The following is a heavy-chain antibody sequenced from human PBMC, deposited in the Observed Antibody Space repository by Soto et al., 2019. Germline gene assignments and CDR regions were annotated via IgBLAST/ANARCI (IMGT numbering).Heavy chain of an antibody. CDR2: IIPILGIA. CDR3: ARLYGGCSSTCCYFSHLGDWFDP. V-gene: IGHV1-69*02. CDR1: GGTFSSYT. D-gene: IGHD2-2*01. Sequence: QVQLVQSGAEVKKPGSSVKVSCKASGGTFSSYTISWVRQAPGQGLERMGRIIPILGIANYAQKFQGRVTITADKSTSTAYMELRSLRSDDTDVYYCARLYGGCSSTCCYFSHLGDWFDPWGQGNLVTVAS. J-gene: IGHJ5*02.